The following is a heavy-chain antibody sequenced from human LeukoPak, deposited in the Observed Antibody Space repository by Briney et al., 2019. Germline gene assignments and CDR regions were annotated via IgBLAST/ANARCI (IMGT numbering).Heavy chain of an antibody. CDR2: INHSGGT. CDR3: ARGSSTSDYAFDI. CDR1: GGSFSGYY. D-gene: IGHD2-2*01. Sequence: SETLSLTCAVYGGSFSGYYWSWIRQPPGKGLEWNGEINHSGGTNYNPSLKSRVTISVDTSKNQFSLKLSSVTAADTAVYYCARGSSTSDYAFDIWGQGTMVTVSS. J-gene: IGHJ3*02. V-gene: IGHV4-34*01.